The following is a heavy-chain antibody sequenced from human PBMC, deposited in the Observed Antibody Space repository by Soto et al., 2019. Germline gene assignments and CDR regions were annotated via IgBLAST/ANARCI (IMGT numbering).Heavy chain of an antibody. CDR3: AAVGGYSLMVDYYYGMDV. J-gene: IGHJ6*02. Sequence: GASVKVSCKASGFTFTSFAVQWVRQARGQRLEWIGWIVVGSGNTNYAQKFQERVTITRDMSTSTAYMELSSLRSEDTAVYYCAAVGGYSLMVDYYYGMDVWGQGTTVTVSS. CDR2: IVVGSGNT. V-gene: IGHV1-58*01. CDR1: GFTFTSFA. D-gene: IGHD3-22*01.